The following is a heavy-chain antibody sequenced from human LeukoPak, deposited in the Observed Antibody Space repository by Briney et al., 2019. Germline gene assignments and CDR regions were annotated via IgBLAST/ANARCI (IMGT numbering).Heavy chain of an antibody. CDR3: ARDPRGPTGYDSSGRDTFDY. CDR1: GFTFSSYA. J-gene: IGHJ4*02. Sequence: GRTLRLSCAASGFTFSSYAMHWVRQAPGKGLEWVALIPYDGSNKYYADSVKGRFTVSRDNSKNTLYLQMNSLRAEDTAVYYCARDPRGPTGYDSSGRDTFDYWGQGTLVTVSS. CDR2: IPYDGSNK. V-gene: IGHV3-30*04. D-gene: IGHD3-22*01.